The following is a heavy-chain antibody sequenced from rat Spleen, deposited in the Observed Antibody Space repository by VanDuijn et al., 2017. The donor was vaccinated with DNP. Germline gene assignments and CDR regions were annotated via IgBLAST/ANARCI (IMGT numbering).Heavy chain of an antibody. Sequence: QVQLQQSGAELAKPGSSVKISCKASGYTFTSYDISWIKQTTGQGLEYIGYINTGSGGTYYNEKFKGKATLTVDKSSSPAFMQLSSLTPEDTAVYYCARGFGVAWGQGVMVTVSS. CDR3: ARGFGVA. CDR1: GYTFTSYD. J-gene: IGHJ2*01. CDR2: INTGSGGT. D-gene: IGHD4-3*01. V-gene: IGHV1-57*01.